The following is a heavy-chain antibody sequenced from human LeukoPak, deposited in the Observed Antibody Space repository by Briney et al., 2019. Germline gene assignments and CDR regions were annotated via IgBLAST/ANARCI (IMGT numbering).Heavy chain of an antibody. V-gene: IGHV4-34*01. J-gene: IGHJ4*02. CDR1: RGSVSGYY. Sequence: SETLSLTCAIYRGSVSGYYWSWIRQSRGKGLEWIGEISHTGRSKNNSSHKSRVTISEDISKKHFSHKLNSVTAADTALYYRARGFDGLTGYYPPDYWSQGTLVTVSS. CDR2: ISHTGRS. D-gene: IGHD3-9*01. CDR3: ARGFDGLTGYYPPDY.